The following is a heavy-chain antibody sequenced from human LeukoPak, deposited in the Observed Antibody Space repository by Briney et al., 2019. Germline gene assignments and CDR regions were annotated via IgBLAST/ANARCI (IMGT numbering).Heavy chain of an antibody. CDR3: ARQEFSWYYFDY. J-gene: IGHJ4*02. V-gene: IGHV4-59*08. Sequence: SETLSLTFTVSGGSISDYYWSWIRQPPGKGLEWIGYIYYSGSTNYNPSLKSRVTISVDTSKNQFSLKLSSVTAADTAVYYCARQEFSWYYFDYWGQGTLVTVSS. D-gene: IGHD6-13*01. CDR1: GGSISDYY. CDR2: IYYSGST.